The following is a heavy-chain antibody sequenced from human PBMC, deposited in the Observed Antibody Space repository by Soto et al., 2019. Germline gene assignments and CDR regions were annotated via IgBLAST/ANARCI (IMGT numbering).Heavy chain of an antibody. CDR2: ISPYNGNT. CDR3: AREWEYSGFDDYYYHYGMDV. J-gene: IGHJ6*02. D-gene: IGHD5-12*01. CDR1: GYNLTSYG. V-gene: IGHV1-18*01. Sequence: QVQLMQSGAEVKKPGASVRVSCKASGYNLTSYGISWVRQAPGQGLEWMGWISPYNGNTNYAQKFQGRVTVTTDTSTSTAYMDLRSLRSDDTAVYYCAREWEYSGFDDYYYHYGMDVWGQGTTVTVSS.